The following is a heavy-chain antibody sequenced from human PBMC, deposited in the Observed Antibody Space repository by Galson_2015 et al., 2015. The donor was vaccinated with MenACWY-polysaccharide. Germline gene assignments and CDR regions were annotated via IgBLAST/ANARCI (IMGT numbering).Heavy chain of an antibody. CDR1: GFTFSSYW. V-gene: IGHV3-74*01. Sequence: SLRLSCAASGFTFSSYWMHWVRQVPGQGLVWVSRINSDGRSTSYADSVKGRFTISRDNAKNTLYLQMNSLGAEDTAVYYCARQLTYYGSGWGQGTLVTVSP. J-gene: IGHJ4*02. D-gene: IGHD3-10*01. CDR3: ARQLTYYGSG. CDR2: INSDGRST.